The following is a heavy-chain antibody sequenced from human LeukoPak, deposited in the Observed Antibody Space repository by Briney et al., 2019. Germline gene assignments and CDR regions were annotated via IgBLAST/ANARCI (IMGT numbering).Heavy chain of an antibody. D-gene: IGHD5-12*01. CDR3: AREEHSGGYDG. CDR2: INPNSGGT. V-gene: IGHV1-2*02. CDR1: GYIFTSYG. Sequence: GASVKVSCKASGYIFTSYGISWVRQAPGQGLEWMGWINPNSGGTNYAQKFQGRVTMTRDTSISTAYMELSRLRSDDTAVYYCAREEHSGGYDGWGQGTLVTVSS. J-gene: IGHJ4*02.